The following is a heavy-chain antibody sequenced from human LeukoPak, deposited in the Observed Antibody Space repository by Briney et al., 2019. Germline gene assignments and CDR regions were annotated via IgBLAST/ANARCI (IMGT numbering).Heavy chain of an antibody. D-gene: IGHD3-22*01. CDR2: MYYSGST. V-gene: IGHV4-30-4*01. CDR1: GGSISSGDYY. Sequence: PSQTLSLTCTVSGGSISSGDYYWSWIRQPPGKGLEWIAYMYYSGSTYYNPSLQSQVTMSADTSKNQLSLKLSSVTAADTAVYYCARPYYYDSRIDPWGQGILVTVSS. J-gene: IGHJ5*02. CDR3: ARPYYYDSRIDP.